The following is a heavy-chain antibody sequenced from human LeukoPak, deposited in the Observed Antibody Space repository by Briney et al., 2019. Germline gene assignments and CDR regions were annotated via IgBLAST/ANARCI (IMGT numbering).Heavy chain of an antibody. CDR2: IKQDGSEK. CDR3: ARGGSGSSPLMRGYYYYYYMDV. CDR1: GFTFSSYW. Sequence: GGSLRLSCAASGFTFSSYWMSWVRQAPAKGLEWVANIKQDGSEKYYVDSVQGRFTISRDNAKNSLYLQMNSVRAEDTAVYCCARGGSGSSPLMRGYYYYYYMDVWGKGTTVTISS. D-gene: IGHD3-10*01. V-gene: IGHV3-7*01. J-gene: IGHJ6*03.